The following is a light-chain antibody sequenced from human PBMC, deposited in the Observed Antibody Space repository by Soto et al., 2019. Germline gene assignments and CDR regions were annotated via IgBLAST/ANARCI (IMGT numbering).Light chain of an antibody. CDR3: SSYTSSSTFV. CDR1: SSYVGGHDY. Sequence: QSVLTQSASVSGSPGQSITISCTGTSSYVGGHDYVSWYQQHPGKAPTLMIYHVTNRPSGVSSRFSGSKSGNTAFLIISGLQAEDEADYYCSSYTSSSTFVFGTGTKVTVL. CDR2: HVT. J-gene: IGLJ1*01. V-gene: IGLV2-14*01.